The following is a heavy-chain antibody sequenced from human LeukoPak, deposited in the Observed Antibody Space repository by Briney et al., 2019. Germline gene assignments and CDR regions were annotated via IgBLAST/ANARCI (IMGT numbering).Heavy chain of an antibody. CDR1: GGSISTYY. V-gene: IGHV4-59*01. Sequence: PSETLSLTCTVSGGSISTYYWSWIRQPPGKGLDWIGYISYIGSPNYNPSLKGRVTISVDTSKNQFSLKLSSVTAADTAVYYCAPQTAVYSSGWYYFDYWGQGTLVTVSS. D-gene: IGHD6-19*01. CDR3: APQTAVYSSGWYYFDY. CDR2: ISYIGSP. J-gene: IGHJ4*02.